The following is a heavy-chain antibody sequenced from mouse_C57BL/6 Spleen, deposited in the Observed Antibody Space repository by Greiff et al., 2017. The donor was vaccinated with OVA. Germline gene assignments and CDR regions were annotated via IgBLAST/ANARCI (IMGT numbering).Heavy chain of an antibody. CDR2: IDPSDSET. CDR1: GYTFTSYW. D-gene: IGHD1-1*01. Sequence: QVQLQQPGAELVRPGSSVKLSCKASGYTFTSYWMHWVKQRPIQGLEWIGNIDPSDSETHYNQKFKDKATLTVDKSSSTAYMQLSSLTSEDSAVYYCERYNYGSSTDYWGQGTTLTVSS. J-gene: IGHJ2*01. CDR3: ERYNYGSSTDY. V-gene: IGHV1-52*01.